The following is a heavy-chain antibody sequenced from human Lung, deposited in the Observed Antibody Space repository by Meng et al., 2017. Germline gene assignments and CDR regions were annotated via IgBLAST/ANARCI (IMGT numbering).Heavy chain of an antibody. CDR2: IYDNRGP. CDR1: GGSISGGTSS. V-gene: IGHV4-30-2*01. CDR3: ARGVGDRFDT. D-gene: IGHD4-17*01. J-gene: IGHJ4*02. Sequence: QLQLQESGSGLVKTLQTLSLTCVVSGGSISGGTSSWSWIRQPPGKGLEWIGYIYDNRGPYFNPSLKSRVTVSIDRSKNEFSLKLTSVTAADTAIYYCARGVGDRFDTWGRGILVTVSS.